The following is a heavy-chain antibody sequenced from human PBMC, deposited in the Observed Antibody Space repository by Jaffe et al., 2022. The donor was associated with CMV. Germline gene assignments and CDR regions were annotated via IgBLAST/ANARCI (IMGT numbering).Heavy chain of an antibody. CDR2: IYTSGST. J-gene: IGHJ6*02. CDR3: ARGASPRPPYYDFWSGYYFPPSGYGMDV. D-gene: IGHD3-3*01. Sequence: QVQLQESGPGLVKPSETLSLTCTVSGGSISSYYWSWIRQPAGKGLEWIGRIYTSGSTNYNPSLKSRVTMSVDTSKNQFSLKLSSVTAADTAVYYCARGASPRPPYYDFWSGYYFPPSGYGMDVWGQGTTVTVSS. CDR1: GGSISSYY. V-gene: IGHV4-4*07.